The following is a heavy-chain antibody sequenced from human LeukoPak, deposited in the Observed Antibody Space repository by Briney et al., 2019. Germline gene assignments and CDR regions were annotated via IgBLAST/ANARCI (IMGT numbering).Heavy chain of an antibody. CDR2: ISGSSTYI. CDR3: AKLGKAARFHIFPYYFDY. V-gene: IGHV3-21*04. D-gene: IGHD6-6*01. CDR1: GFTISIYS. J-gene: IGHJ4*02. Sequence: GGSLRLSCAASGFTISIYSMNWVRQAPGKGLEWVSSISGSSTYIYYADSVRGRSTISRDNSKNTLYLQMNSLRAEDTAIYYCAKLGKAARFHIFPYYFDYWGQGTLVTVSS.